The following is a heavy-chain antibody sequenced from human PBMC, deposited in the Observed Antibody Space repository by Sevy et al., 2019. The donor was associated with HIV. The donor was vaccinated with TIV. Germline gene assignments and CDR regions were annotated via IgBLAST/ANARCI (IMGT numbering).Heavy chain of an antibody. CDR2: INPNSGGT. J-gene: IGHJ4*02. Sequence: GASVKVSCKASGYTFTGQYIHWVRQAPGQGLEWMGWINPNSGGTNYRQDFQGRVTLTRDTSIITACMELSGLKSDDTAIYYCARDLRLRGYSNGSFDYWGQGTLVTVSS. CDR3: ARDLRLRGYSNGSFDY. V-gene: IGHV1-2*02. D-gene: IGHD5-18*01. CDR1: GYTFTGQY.